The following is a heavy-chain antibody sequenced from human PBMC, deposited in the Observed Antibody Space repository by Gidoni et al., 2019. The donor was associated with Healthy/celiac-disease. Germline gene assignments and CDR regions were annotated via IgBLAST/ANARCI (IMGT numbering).Heavy chain of an antibody. Sequence: EVQLVESGGGLVQPGGSRRLDGEASGCTFRSYSMNWVRQAPGKGLEWVSYIRSISSTIYFADSVQGRFPISSDNAQHSLYLQMNSLRAEDTAVYYCARDIVVVPAATPYYYYYGMDVWGQGTTVTVSS. J-gene: IGHJ6*02. CDR2: IRSISSTI. CDR1: GCTFRSYS. D-gene: IGHD2-2*01. V-gene: IGHV3-48*01. CDR3: ARDIVVVPAATPYYYYYGMDV.